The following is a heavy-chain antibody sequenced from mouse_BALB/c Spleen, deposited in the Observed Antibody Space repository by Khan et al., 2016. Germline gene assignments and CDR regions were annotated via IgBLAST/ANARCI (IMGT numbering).Heavy chain of an antibody. CDR2: ISYDGYN. CDR1: GYSITSGYF. V-gene: IGHV3-6*02. D-gene: IGHD2-2*01. J-gene: IGHJ3*01. Sequence: EVQLQESGPGLVKPSQSLSLTCSVTGYSITSGYFWNWIRQFPGNKLEWMGYISYDGYNDYNLSLKNRISLTRDTSKNKFILKLNSVTTEDTATYYCARDGYDGLFDYWGQGTLVTDSA. CDR3: ARDGYDGLFDY.